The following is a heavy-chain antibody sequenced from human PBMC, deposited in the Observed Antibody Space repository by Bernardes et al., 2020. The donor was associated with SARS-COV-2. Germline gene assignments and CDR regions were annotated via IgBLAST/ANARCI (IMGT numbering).Heavy chain of an antibody. V-gene: IGHV4-30-4*01. CDR3: ARVTLDYGDSTLSRENWVDP. J-gene: IGHJ5*02. D-gene: IGHD4-17*01. CDR1: GYSINNAAYY. CDR2: IYYTGST. Sequence: SETLSLTCNVSGYSINNAAYYWSWIRQAPGKGLEWIGYIYYTGSTYYNPSLKSRVSISVDSSKTHFSLKVKSVTAADTAVYYCARVTLDYGDSTLSRENWVDPWGQGTLVTVSS.